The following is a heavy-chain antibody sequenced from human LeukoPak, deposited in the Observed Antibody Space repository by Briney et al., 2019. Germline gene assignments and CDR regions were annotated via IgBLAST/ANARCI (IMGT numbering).Heavy chain of an antibody. D-gene: IGHD1-26*01. CDR2: IGFGGEDT. CDR3: AKRGVQGYMDV. Sequence: PGGSLRLSCAASGYIFRGFVMHWVRQAPGKGLEWVSSIGFGGEDTYYAGSVKGRFTISRDNSKDTLNLQMSSLSTEDTAVYYCAKRGVQGYMDVWAKGTTVIVSS. V-gene: IGHV3-23*01. CDR1: GYIFRGFV. J-gene: IGHJ6*03.